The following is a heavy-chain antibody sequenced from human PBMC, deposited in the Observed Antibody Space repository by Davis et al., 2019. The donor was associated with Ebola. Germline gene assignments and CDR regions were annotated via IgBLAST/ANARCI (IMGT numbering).Heavy chain of an antibody. CDR3: ARDKYSSSPIFDY. Sequence: PGGSLRLSCAASGFTFSDYYMSWIRQAPGKGLEWISYISSSGSTIFQAESVKGRFTISRDNTKNSLYLQMTSLRAEDTAVYYCARDKYSSSPIFDYWGQGTVVTVSS. CDR2: ISSSGSTI. V-gene: IGHV3-11*04. J-gene: IGHJ4*02. CDR1: GFTFSDYY. D-gene: IGHD6-6*01.